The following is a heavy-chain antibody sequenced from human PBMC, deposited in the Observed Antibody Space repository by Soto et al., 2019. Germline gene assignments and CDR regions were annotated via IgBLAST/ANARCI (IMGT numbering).Heavy chain of an antibody. CDR3: ARESGENWSYEAY. CDR2: VYPSGHT. V-gene: IGHV4-4*07. D-gene: IGHD1-7*01. J-gene: IGHJ4*02. CDR1: GYSIRSYS. Sequence: PSETLSLTCAVSGYSIRSYSWNWIPQTAWSGLEWIGRVYPSGHTQYRSSFETRVTVSVDMSTNQFFLELRSVTAADTAVYYCARESGENWSYEAYWGQGTQVTVS.